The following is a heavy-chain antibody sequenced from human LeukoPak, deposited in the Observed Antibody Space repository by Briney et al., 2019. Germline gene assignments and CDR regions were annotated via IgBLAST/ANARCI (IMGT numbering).Heavy chain of an antibody. Sequence: GGSLRLSCAASGLTFSGSAMHWVRQASGKGLEWVGRIRSKANNYATAYAASLKDRFTISRDDSKNTAYLQMNSLKAEDTAVYYCTRTYSGSYSDYWGQGTLITVSS. D-gene: IGHD1-26*01. CDR2: IRSKANNYAT. V-gene: IGHV3-73*01. CDR3: TRTYSGSYSDY. J-gene: IGHJ4*02. CDR1: GLTFSGSA.